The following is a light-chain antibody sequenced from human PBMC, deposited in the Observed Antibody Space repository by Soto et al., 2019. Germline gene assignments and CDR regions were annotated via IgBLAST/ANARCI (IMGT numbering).Light chain of an antibody. J-gene: IGKJ3*01. V-gene: IGKV1-33*01. Sequence: DIQMTQSPSPLSASVGDRVVITCQASQDIRNYLNWYQKKPGKAPKLLIYDASRLETGVPSRFSGSGSGTEFTFTISSLQPEDFATYYCQQYADQFTFGPGTKVDI. CDR1: QDIRNY. CDR2: DAS. CDR3: QQYADQFT.